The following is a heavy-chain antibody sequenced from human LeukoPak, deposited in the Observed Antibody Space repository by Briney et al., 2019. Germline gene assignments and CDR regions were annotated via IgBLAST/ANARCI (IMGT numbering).Heavy chain of an antibody. CDR2: VAGGGGGT. CDR1: GFTFSSSA. Sequence: PGGSLRLSCAASGFTFSSSAMAWVRQAPGERLEWVSSVAGGGGGTNYAGSMKGRFPISRDNAKNTLYLQMSSLRAEDTAIYYCVKGGYCTSTTCLFVFWGQGTLVTVSS. D-gene: IGHD2-2*01. CDR3: VKGGYCTSTTCLFVF. V-gene: IGHV3-23*01. J-gene: IGHJ4*02.